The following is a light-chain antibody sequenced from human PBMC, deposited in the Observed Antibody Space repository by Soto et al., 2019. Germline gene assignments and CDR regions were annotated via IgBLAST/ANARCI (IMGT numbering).Light chain of an antibody. J-gene: IGKJ5*01. Sequence: EIVLTQSPATLSLSPGERVTLSCRASQNVRNYIIGYQQKTGQAPRLLISDTSTRAAGIPTRFSGSGSGTDYTLTISSLEPEDFAVYYCQQRSSWPITFGQGTRLEIK. CDR2: DTS. CDR3: QQRSSWPIT. CDR1: QNVRNY. V-gene: IGKV3-11*01.